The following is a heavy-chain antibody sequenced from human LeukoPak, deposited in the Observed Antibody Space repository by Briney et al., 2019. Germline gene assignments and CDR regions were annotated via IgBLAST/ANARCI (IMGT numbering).Heavy chain of an antibody. CDR1: GFTFTGYY. J-gene: IGHJ4*02. CDR3: ARGSSSYRIPSDY. V-gene: IGHV1-2*06. D-gene: IGHD6-6*01. CDR2: INPNSGDT. Sequence: ASVKVSSKASGFTFTGYYIHWVRQAPGQGLEWMGRINPNSGDTNYSQKFQGRVTMTRDTPISTAYMEPSRLTYDDTAVYYCARGSSSYRIPSDYWGQGTLVTVSS.